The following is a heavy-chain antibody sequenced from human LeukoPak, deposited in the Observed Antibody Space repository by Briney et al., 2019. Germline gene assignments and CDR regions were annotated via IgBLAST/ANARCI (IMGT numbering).Heavy chain of an antibody. CDR2: IWYDGSNK. Sequence: GGSLRLSCAASGFTFSSYGMHWVRQAPGKGLEWVAVIWYDGSNKYYADSVKGRFTISRDNSKNTLYLQMNGLRAEDTAVYYCAKDLLRRYSPVVFDPWGQGTLVTVSS. CDR1: GFTFSSYG. CDR3: AKDLLRRYSPVVFDP. V-gene: IGHV3-33*06. J-gene: IGHJ5*02. D-gene: IGHD1-26*01.